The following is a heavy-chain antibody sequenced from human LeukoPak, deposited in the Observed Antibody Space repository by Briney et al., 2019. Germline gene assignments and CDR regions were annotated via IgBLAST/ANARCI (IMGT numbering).Heavy chain of an antibody. V-gene: IGHV3-30-3*01. D-gene: IGHD3-3*01. Sequence: PGRSLRLSCAASGFTFSSYAMHWVRQAPGKGLEWGAVISYDGSNKYYADSVKGRFTISRDNSKNTLYLQMNSLRAEDTAVYYCARVVVISDFWSGYPTGLYYYYYGMDVWGQGTTVTVSS. CDR3: ARVVVISDFWSGYPTGLYYYYYGMDV. CDR2: ISYDGSNK. J-gene: IGHJ6*02. CDR1: GFTFSSYA.